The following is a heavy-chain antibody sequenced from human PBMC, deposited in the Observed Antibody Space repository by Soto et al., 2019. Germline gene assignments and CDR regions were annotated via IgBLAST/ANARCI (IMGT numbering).Heavy chain of an antibody. J-gene: IGHJ4*02. V-gene: IGHV3-30*18. D-gene: IGHD1-26*01. CDR3: AKGSYSGIYSDFDY. CDR2: ISYDGTNK. CDR1: GLTFSSYG. Sequence: GGSLRLSCAASGLTFSSYGMYWVRQAPGKGLEWVAAISYDGTNKYYADSVKGRFTISRDNPKNTLYLQMNSLRAEDTAVYYCAKGSYSGIYSDFDYWGQGTLVTVSS.